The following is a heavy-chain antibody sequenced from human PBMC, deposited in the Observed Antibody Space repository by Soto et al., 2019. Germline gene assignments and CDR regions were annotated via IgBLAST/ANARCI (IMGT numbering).Heavy chain of an antibody. J-gene: IGHJ6*02. CDR1: GFNLNNYA. CDR2: ISFDGSYK. CDR3: ASDHVRELVWFEVNYGMDV. D-gene: IGHD3-10*01. Sequence: QVQLVESGGGVVQPGRSLRLSCAASGFNLNNYAMHWVRQAPGKGLEWVAVISFDGSYKYYADSVKGRFTISRDNSKNTLYLQMNSLTAEYTAVYYCASDHVRELVWFEVNYGMDVWGHGTTFTVSS. V-gene: IGHV3-30*04.